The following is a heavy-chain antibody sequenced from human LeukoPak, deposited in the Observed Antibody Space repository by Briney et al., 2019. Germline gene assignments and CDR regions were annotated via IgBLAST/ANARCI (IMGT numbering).Heavy chain of an antibody. D-gene: IGHD3-10*01. CDR2: INHSGST. V-gene: IGHV4-34*01. CDR3: ARGGPTMVRGVRHLIDD. Sequence: VSLRLSCAGSGYTFSSYELNWLRQAPGHGLEWVGEINHSGSTNYHPSLKSRVTISVDTSKNQFSLTLSSVTAADTAVYYCARGGPTMVRGVRHLIDDWGQGTLVTVSS. CDR1: GYTFSSYE. J-gene: IGHJ4*02.